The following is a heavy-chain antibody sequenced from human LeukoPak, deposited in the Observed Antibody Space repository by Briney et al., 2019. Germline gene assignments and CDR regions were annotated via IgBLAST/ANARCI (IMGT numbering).Heavy chain of an antibody. CDR1: GFTFSSYE. D-gene: IGHD3-10*01. CDR2: ISSDGRTV. Sequence: GESLKISCAASGFTFSSYEMDWVRQAPGKGLEWVSYISSDGRTVHYPDSLRGRFTISRDNVKNTVYLQMDSLRVEDTALYYCTRGPPDYGSGSYFDNWGQGTLVTVSS. V-gene: IGHV3-48*03. CDR3: TRGPPDYGSGSYFDN. J-gene: IGHJ4*02.